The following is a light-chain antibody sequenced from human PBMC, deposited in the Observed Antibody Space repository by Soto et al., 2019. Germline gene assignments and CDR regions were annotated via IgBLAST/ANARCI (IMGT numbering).Light chain of an antibody. V-gene: IGLV1-40*01. CDR2: GNS. Sequence: QSVLTQPPSVSGAPGQRVTISCTGSRSNIGADYDVHWYQQLPGTAPELLISGNSNRPSGVRDRFSGSKSGTSASLAITGLQDEDEAGYYCQSYDSSLSGSVFGGGTKLTVL. CDR1: RSNIGADYD. J-gene: IGLJ2*01. CDR3: QSYDSSLSGSV.